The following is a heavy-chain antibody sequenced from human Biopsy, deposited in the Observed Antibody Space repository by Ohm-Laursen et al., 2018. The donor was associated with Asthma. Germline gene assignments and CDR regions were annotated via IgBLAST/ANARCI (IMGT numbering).Heavy chain of an antibody. D-gene: IGHD7-27*01. CDR2: ISYTGSA. CDR3: ARHWDWGSFFDY. V-gene: IGHV4-39*01. CDR1: SGSGGYMRSGSYY. Sequence: GTLSLTCSLSSGSGGYMRSGSYYWGWIRQPPGKGLEWMGSISYTGSAYHNPSLKSRVTISVDTSKNHFSLKLSSVTAADTAVYYCARHWDWGSFFDYWGQGTLVTVSS. J-gene: IGHJ4*02.